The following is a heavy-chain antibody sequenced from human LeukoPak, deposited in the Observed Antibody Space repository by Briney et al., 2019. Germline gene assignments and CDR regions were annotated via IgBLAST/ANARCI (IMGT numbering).Heavy chain of an antibody. D-gene: IGHD3-10*01. J-gene: IGHJ4*02. CDR1: GDSVSSNSAA. V-gene: IGHV6-1*01. CDR2: TYYRSKWYN. CDR3: ASWPVGSGSKVDY. Sequence: SQTLSLTCAISGDSVSSNSAAWNWIRQSPSRGLEWLGRTYYRSKWYNDYAVSVKSRITINPDTSKNQFSLKLSSVTAADTAVYYCASWPVGSGSKVDYWGQGTLVTVSS.